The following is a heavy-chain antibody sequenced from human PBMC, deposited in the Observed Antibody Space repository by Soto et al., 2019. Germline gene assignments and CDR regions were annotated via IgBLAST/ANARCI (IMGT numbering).Heavy chain of an antibody. D-gene: IGHD1-26*01. CDR2: ISYDGSNK. CDR3: AKEDGGSSDAFDI. J-gene: IGHJ3*02. Sequence: LRLSCAASGFTFSSYGMHWVRQAPGKGLEWVAVISYDGSNKYYADSVKGRFTISRDNSKNTLYLQMNSLRAEDTAVYYCAKEDGGSSDAFDIWGQGTMVTVS. CDR1: GFTFSSYG. V-gene: IGHV3-30*18.